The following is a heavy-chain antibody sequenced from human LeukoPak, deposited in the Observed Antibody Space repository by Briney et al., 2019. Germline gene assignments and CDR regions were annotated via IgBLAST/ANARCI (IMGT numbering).Heavy chain of an antibody. Sequence: ASVKVSCXASGYTFTNYYMHWVRQARGQGLEWMGIINPSGGSTSYAQKFQGGVTMTRDTSTSTVYMELSSLRSEDTAVYYCARPVDTAMVTPFDYWGQGTLVTVSS. CDR3: ARPVDTAMVTPFDY. V-gene: IGHV1-46*01. CDR2: INPSGGST. CDR1: GYTFTNYY. J-gene: IGHJ4*02. D-gene: IGHD5-18*01.